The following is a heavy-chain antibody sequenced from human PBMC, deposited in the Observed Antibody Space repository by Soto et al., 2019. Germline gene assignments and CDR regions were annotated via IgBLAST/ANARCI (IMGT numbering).Heavy chain of an antibody. CDR1: GYSFATYR. V-gene: IGHV5-51*01. CDR2: IHPGESDT. J-gene: IGHJ6*02. Sequence: EECRRISGLGSGYSFATYRIAWARQMPGKGLEWMGSIHPGESDTRYSPSFQGQVTISADRSITTAYLQWSSLKASDTAMYYCARHEATYYNFYGMDVWGQGTTVTGSS. CDR3: ARHEATYYNFYGMDV.